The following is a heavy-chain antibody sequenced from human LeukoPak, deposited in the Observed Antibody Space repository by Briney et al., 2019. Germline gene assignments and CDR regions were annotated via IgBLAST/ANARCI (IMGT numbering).Heavy chain of an antibody. D-gene: IGHD3-3*01. CDR3: AGRKTPQYYDFWSGYYLSWFDP. V-gene: IGHV1-8*01. J-gene: IGHJ5*02. CDR2: MNPNSGNT. Sequence: GASVKVSCKASGHTFTSYDINWVRQATGQGLEWMGWMNPNSGNTGYAQKFQGRVTMTRNTSISTAYMELSSLRSEDTAVYYCAGRKTPQYYDFWSGYYLSWFDPWGQGTLVTVSS. CDR1: GHTFTSYD.